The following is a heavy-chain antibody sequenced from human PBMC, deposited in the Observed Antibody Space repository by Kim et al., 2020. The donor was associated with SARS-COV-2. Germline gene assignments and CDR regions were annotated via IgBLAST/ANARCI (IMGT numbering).Heavy chain of an antibody. Sequence: PSLKSRVTISADRSKNPFSLRLSSVGAADTAVYYCARQGEEGGESLSYFDFWGQGTLVTVSS. CDR3: ARQGEEGGESLSYFDF. D-gene: IGHD2-15*01. J-gene: IGHJ4*02. V-gene: IGHV4-30-2*01.